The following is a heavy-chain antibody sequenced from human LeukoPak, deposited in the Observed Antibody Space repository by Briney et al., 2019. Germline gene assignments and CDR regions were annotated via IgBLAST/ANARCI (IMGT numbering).Heavy chain of an antibody. CDR3: VRRGGYSIGYPGLDY. CDR2: INYGGIT. J-gene: IGHJ4*02. Sequence: SETLSLTCAVYGGSFSGYFWSWPRQSPGKGLEWIGKINYGGITNYNPSLKSRVSISIDKSKHQFSLKMNAVTAADTAVYYCVRRGGYSIGYPGLDYWGQGALVTVSS. D-gene: IGHD6-19*01. V-gene: IGHV4-34*01. CDR1: GGSFSGYF.